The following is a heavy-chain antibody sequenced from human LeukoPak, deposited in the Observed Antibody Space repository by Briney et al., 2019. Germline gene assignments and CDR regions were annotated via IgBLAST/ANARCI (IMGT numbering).Heavy chain of an antibody. Sequence: SLRLSCAAPGFTFDDYAMHWVRQAPGKGLEWVSGISWNSGSIGYADSVKGRFTISRDNAKNSLYLQMNSLRAEDTALYYCAKDLRGYYYYMDVWSKGTTVTVSS. CDR3: AKDLRGYYYYMDV. CDR1: GFTFDDYA. J-gene: IGHJ6*03. V-gene: IGHV3-9*01. CDR2: ISWNSGSI.